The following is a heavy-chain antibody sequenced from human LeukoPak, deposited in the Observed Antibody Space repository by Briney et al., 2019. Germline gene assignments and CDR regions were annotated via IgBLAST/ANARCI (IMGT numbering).Heavy chain of an antibody. D-gene: IGHD6-19*01. CDR1: GYTFTGYY. V-gene: IGHV1-2*02. CDR2: INPNSGGT. CDR3: ARRGQYSSGWYVLDY. J-gene: IGHJ4*02. Sequence: ASVKVSCKASGYTFTGYYMHWVRQAPGQGLEWMGWINPNSGGTNYAQKFQGRVTMTRDTSISTAYMELSRLRSDDTAVYYCARRGQYSSGWYVLDYWGQGTLVTVSS.